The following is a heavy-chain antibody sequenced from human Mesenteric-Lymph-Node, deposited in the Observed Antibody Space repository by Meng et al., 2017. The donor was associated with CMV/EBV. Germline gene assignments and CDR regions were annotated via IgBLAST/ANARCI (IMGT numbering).Heavy chain of an antibody. CDR3: AREGYDSSGYYWNYFDY. J-gene: IGHJ4*02. Sequence: GESLKISCAASGFTFSSYWMHWVRQAPGKGLEWVSVIYSGGSTYYADSVKGRFTISRDNSKNTLYLQMNSLRAEDTAVYYCAREGYDSSGYYWNYFDYWGQGTLVTVSS. D-gene: IGHD3-22*01. V-gene: IGHV3-66*02. CDR1: GFTFSSYW. CDR2: IYSGGST.